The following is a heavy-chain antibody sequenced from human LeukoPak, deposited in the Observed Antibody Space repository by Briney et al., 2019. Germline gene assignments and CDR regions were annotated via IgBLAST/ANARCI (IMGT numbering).Heavy chain of an antibody. J-gene: IGHJ5*02. Sequence: PGGSLRLSCAASGFTFSNYWMSWVRPAPGKGLEWVANINQDGNKKHYIDSVKGRFTISRDNAKNSLYLQMNSLRAEDTAVYYCAKDLDDNFWSGYYAGDWFDPWGQGTLVTVSS. CDR3: AKDLDDNFWSGYYAGDWFDP. CDR1: GFTFSNYW. V-gene: IGHV3-7*01. CDR2: INQDGNKK. D-gene: IGHD3-3*01.